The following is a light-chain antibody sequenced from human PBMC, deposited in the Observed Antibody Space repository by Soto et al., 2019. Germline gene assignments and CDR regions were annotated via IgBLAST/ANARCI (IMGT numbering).Light chain of an antibody. J-gene: IGKJ1*01. CDR2: GAS. V-gene: IGKV3-15*01. CDR3: QQYNNWPPT. CDR1: QSVSSN. Sequence: EIVMTQSPVTLSVSPGERATLSCRASQSVSSNLAWYQQKPGQAPRLLIYGASTRATGIPARFSGSGSGTELTLTISSLQSEDFAVYYCQQYNNWPPTFGQGTKVEIK.